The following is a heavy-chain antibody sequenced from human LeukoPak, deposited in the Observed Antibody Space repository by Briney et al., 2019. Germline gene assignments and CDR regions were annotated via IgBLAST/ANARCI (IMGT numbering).Heavy chain of an antibody. CDR1: GYTFTSHG. CDR3: ARDVPSNKIYSSGWYYGPRAFTG. D-gene: IGHD6-19*01. CDR2: ISAYNGNT. Sequence: ASVKVSCKASGYTFTSHGISWVRQAPGQGLEWMGWISAYNGNTNYAQKLQGRVTMTTDTSTSTAYMELRSLRSDDTAVYYCARDVPSNKIYSSGWYYGPRAFTGWGQGTLVTVSS. V-gene: IGHV1-18*01. J-gene: IGHJ4*02.